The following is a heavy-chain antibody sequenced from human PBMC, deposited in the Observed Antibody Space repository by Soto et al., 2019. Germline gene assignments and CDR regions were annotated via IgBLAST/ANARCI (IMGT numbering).Heavy chain of an antibody. CDR1: GGSISSSSYY. J-gene: IGHJ4*02. D-gene: IGHD6-13*01. V-gene: IGHV4-39*01. Sequence: QLQLQESGPGLVKPSETLSLTCTVSGGSISSSSYYWGWIRQPPGKGLEWIGSIYYSGSTYYNPSLKSSFTLAVDAPKTQFSLKLSSGTPADTAVYYCARRGGSSPDYWGQGTLVTVSS. CDR2: IYYSGST. CDR3: ARRGGSSPDY.